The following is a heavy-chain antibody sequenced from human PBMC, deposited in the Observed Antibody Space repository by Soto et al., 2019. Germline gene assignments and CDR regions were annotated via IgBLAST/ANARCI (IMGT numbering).Heavy chain of an antibody. D-gene: IGHD3-16*01. Sequence: SETLSLTCAVYGGFLSESYWTWIRQPPGKGLEWIGEINHVGGTNYNPSLKSRVTMSVDTSQNQFSLKLTSVIAADTAIYYCARSGHTFAGGVWGQG. CDR3: ARSGHTFAGGV. CDR2: INHVGGT. CDR1: GGFLSESY. J-gene: IGHJ4*02. V-gene: IGHV4-34*01.